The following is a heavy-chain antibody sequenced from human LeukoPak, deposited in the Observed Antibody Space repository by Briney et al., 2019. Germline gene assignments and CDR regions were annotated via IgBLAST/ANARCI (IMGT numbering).Heavy chain of an antibody. Sequence: PSETLSLTCTVSCGSVSSSIYHWCWIREPPGKGLEWIGFTYNGGSTYYNPSLKSRVTISVDMAKNQLYLKVMSVTAADKAVYYCERGHGGYWGQGTLVTVSS. CDR3: ERGHGGY. V-gene: IGHV4-61*01. CDR2: TYNGGST. CDR1: CGSVSSSIYH. J-gene: IGHJ4*02.